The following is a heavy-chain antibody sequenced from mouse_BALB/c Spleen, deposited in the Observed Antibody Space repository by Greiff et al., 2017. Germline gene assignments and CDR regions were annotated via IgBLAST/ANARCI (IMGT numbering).Heavy chain of an antibody. V-gene: IGHV5-4*02. Sequence: DVHLVESGGGLVKPGGSLKLSCAASGFTFSDYYMYWVRQTPEKRLEWVATISDGGSYTYYPDSVKGRFTISRDNAKNNLYLQMSSLKSEDTAMYYCARESDYGTGFDDWGQGTTRTVSA. CDR1: GFTFSDYY. CDR2: ISDGGSYT. J-gene: IGHJ2*01. CDR3: ARESDYGTGFDD. D-gene: IGHD1-1*02.